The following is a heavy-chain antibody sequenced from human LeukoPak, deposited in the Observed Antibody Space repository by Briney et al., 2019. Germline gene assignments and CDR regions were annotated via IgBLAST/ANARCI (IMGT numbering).Heavy chain of an antibody. V-gene: IGHV3-30*18. D-gene: IGHD6-13*01. CDR1: GFTFSNYG. CDR2: ISYDGSNQ. Sequence: GRSLRLSCTASGFTFSNYGMHWVRQAPGKGLEWVTIISYDGSNQYYADSVKGRFTISRDNSKNTLYLQMNSLRAEDTAVYYCTKDTSRWALDFDYWGQGTLVTVSS. CDR3: TKDTSRWALDFDY. J-gene: IGHJ4*02.